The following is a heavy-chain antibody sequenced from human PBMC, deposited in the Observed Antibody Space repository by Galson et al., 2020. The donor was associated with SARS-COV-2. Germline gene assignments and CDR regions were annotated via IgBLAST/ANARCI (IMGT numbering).Heavy chain of an antibody. CDR1: GGSISSSSYY. CDR2: IYYSGST. J-gene: IGHJ6*02. V-gene: IGHV4-39*01. Sequence: SETLSLTCTVSGGSISSSSYYWGWIRQPPGKGLEWIGSIYYSGSTYYNPSLKSRVTISVDTSKNQFSLKLSSVTAADTAVYYCARQGSPENYYYYYGMDVWGQGTTVTVSS. CDR3: ARQGSPENYYYYYGMDV.